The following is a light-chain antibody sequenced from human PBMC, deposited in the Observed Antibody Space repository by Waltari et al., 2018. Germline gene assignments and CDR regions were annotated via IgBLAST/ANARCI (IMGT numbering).Light chain of an antibody. Sequence: DFVMTQSPDSLAVSLGERATINCKSSQSVLPSSDNRNYLAWFQQKPGQPPKLLSYWASIRGSAGPHRFSGSGSETEFTYTSSSLQTDDVAVYYCQQYHSRPLTFGGGTKVEIK. J-gene: IGKJ4*01. CDR3: QQYHSRPLT. V-gene: IGKV4-1*01. CDR1: QSVLPSSDNRNY. CDR2: WAS.